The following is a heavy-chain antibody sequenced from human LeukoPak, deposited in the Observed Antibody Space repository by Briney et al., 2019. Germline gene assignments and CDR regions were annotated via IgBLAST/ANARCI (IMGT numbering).Heavy chain of an antibody. J-gene: IGHJ4*02. CDR3: ARVPPYSSGGPVGY. D-gene: IGHD6-19*01. CDR1: GFTFSSYS. V-gene: IGHV3-48*04. CDR2: ISSSGSTI. Sequence: GGSLRLSCAASGFTFSSYSMNWVRQAPGKGLEWVSYISSSGSTIYYADSVKGRFTISRDNAKNSLYLQMNSLRAEDTAVYYCARVPPYSSGGPVGYWGQGTLVTVSS.